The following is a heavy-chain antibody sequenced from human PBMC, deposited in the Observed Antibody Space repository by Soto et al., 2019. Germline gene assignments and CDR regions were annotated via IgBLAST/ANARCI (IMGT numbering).Heavy chain of an antibody. V-gene: IGHV4-30-2*01. Sequence: SETLSLTCAVSGGSISSGVYSWSCIRHPPGKGLEWIGYIYHSGSTYYNPSLKSRVTISVDRSKNQFSLKLSSVTAADTAVYYCARVWDSSGWYWFDPWGQGTLVTVSS. J-gene: IGHJ5*02. D-gene: IGHD6-19*01. CDR1: GGSISSGVYS. CDR3: ARVWDSSGWYWFDP. CDR2: IYHSGST.